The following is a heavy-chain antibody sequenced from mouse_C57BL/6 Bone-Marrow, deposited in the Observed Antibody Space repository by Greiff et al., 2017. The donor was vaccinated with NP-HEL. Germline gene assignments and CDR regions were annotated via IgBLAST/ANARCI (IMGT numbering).Heavy chain of an antibody. V-gene: IGHV6-3*01. J-gene: IGHJ2*01. Sequence: EVKVEESGGGLVQPGGSMKLSCVASGFTFSNYWLNWVRQSPEKGLELVAQIRLKSDNYAPPSAESVKGRCTISRDESKSSVDMKMNNLRAEDTGIYYCTAYVDYWGQGTTLTVSS. CDR1: GFTFSNYW. CDR2: IRLKSDNYAP. CDR3: TAYVDY.